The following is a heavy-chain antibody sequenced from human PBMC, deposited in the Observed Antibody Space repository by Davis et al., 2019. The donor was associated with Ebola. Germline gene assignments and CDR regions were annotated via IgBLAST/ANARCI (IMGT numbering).Heavy chain of an antibody. CDR1: GGSVRSGSYY. J-gene: IGHJ6*02. CDR2: IYYSGST. Sequence: SETLSLTCTVSGGSVRSGSYYWRCLRQPPGKGPEWLGYIYYSGSTNYNPSLKSRVTILVDTSKNQFSLKLSSVTAADTAVYYCARVRRAHGDYGMDVWGQGTTVTVSS. V-gene: IGHV4-61*01. D-gene: IGHD3-3*01. CDR3: ARVRRAHGDYGMDV.